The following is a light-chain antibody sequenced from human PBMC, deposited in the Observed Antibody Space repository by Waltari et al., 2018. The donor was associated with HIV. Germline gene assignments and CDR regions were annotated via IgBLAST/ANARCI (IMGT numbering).Light chain of an antibody. J-gene: IGLJ2*01. Sequence: QSVLTQPPSVSGAPGRRVTISCTGTCSNIGPGYNVNWYKHLPGTAPKVLIYSNDNRPSGVPDRFSGSRSGTSASLAITGLQAEDEAHYYCQSYDNSLGGSKVFGGGTKLTVL. CDR3: QSYDNSLGGSKV. V-gene: IGLV1-40*01. CDR2: SND. CDR1: CSNIGPGYN.